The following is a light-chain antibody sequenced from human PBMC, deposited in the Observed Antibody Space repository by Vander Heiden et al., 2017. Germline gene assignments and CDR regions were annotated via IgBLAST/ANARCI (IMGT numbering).Light chain of an antibody. Sequence: EIVMTQSPATLSVSPGERATLPCRASQSVSSNLAWYQQKPGQAPRLLIYGASTRATGIPARFSGSGSGTEFTLTISSLQSEDFAVYYCQQYNNWPPLTFGGGTKVXIK. J-gene: IGKJ4*01. CDR3: QQYNNWPPLT. CDR2: GAS. V-gene: IGKV3-15*01. CDR1: QSVSSN.